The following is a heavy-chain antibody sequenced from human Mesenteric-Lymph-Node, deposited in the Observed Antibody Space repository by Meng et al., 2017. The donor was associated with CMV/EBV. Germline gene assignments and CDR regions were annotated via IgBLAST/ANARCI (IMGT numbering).Heavy chain of an antibody. CDR1: GYTFTSYD. V-gene: IGHV1-46*01. CDR2: INPSGGST. D-gene: IGHD4-17*01. J-gene: IGHJ4*02. CDR3: ARSPVTTYFFDY. Sequence: ASVKVSCKASGYTFTSYDINWVRQAPGQGLEWMGIINPSGGSTSYAQKFQGRVTMTRDTSTSTVYMELSSLRSEDTAVYYCARSPVTTYFFDYWGQGTLVTVSS.